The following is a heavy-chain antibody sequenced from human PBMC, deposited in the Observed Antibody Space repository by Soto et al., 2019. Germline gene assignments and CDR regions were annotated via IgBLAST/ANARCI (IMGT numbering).Heavy chain of an antibody. V-gene: IGHV1-3*01. CDR1: GYTFTSYA. CDR3: ARGRYSSSSGGLYYCYGMDV. D-gene: IGHD6-6*01. J-gene: IGHJ6*02. Sequence: ASVKVSCKASGYTFTSYAMHWVRQAPGQRLEWMGWINAGNGNTKYSQKFQGRVTITRDTSASTAYMELSSLRSEDTAVYYCARGRYSSSSGGLYYCYGMDVWGQGTTVTVSS. CDR2: INAGNGNT.